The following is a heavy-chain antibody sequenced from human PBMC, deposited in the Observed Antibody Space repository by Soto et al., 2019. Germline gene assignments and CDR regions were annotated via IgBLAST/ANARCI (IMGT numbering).Heavy chain of an antibody. CDR2: INHSGST. V-gene: IGHV4-34*01. D-gene: IGHD3-10*01. Sequence: SETLSLTCDVYGGSFNGYYWTWIRQPPGKGLEWIAEINHSGSTNYNPSLRSRVTMSVDTSKNQFSLKLTSVTAADTAVYFCARPVWFGNMGYFDSWGQGTLVTVSS. CDR3: ARPVWFGNMGYFDS. CDR1: GGSFNGYY. J-gene: IGHJ4*02.